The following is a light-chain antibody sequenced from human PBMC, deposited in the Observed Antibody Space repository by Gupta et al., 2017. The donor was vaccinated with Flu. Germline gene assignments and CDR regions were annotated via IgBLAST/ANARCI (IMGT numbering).Light chain of an antibody. Sequence: HSVLPQPPSVSGPPWQRLTIACTGSRSNLGAGYDVHWYQRPPGSAPRLLIYEKNNRPSGVSARFSASKSGTSASRASTGLHPDDEADYFCQSYDTGRSGPWVFGGGTRLTV. CDR2: EKN. V-gene: IGLV1-40*01. CDR3: QSYDTGRSGPWV. J-gene: IGLJ3*02. CDR1: RSNLGAGYD.